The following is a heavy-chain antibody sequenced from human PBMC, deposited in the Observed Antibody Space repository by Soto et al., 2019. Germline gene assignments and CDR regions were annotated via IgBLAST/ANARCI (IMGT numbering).Heavy chain of an antibody. CDR3: ARDPRTSYDILTGSYSPDAH. J-gene: IGHJ4*02. V-gene: IGHV3-7*01. Sequence: GGSLRLSCAASGFTFSNYWMSWVRQAPGKGLEWVANIKQDGSEKNFVDSVKGRFTISRDNAKNSLYLQMNSLRVEDTAVYYCARDPRTSYDILTGSYSPDAHWGQGTLVTVSS. D-gene: IGHD3-9*01. CDR2: IKQDGSEK. CDR1: GFTFSNYW.